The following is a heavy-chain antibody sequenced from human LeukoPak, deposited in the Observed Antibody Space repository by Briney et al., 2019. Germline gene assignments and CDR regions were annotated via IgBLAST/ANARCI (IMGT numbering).Heavy chain of an antibody. Sequence: SETLSLTCTVSGGSISSGSYYWGWIRQPPGKGLEWIGSIYYSGSTYYNPSLKSRVTMSVDTSKNQFSVKLSSVTAADTAVYYCARLREYVWGSYRTFYFDYWGQGTLVTVSS. CDR1: GGSISSGSYY. D-gene: IGHD3-16*02. CDR3: ARLREYVWGSYRTFYFDY. V-gene: IGHV4-39*01. CDR2: IYYSGST. J-gene: IGHJ4*02.